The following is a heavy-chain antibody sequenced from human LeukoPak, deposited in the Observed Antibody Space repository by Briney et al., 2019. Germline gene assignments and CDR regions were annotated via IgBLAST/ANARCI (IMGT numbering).Heavy chain of an antibody. CDR2: MNPNSGNT. Sequence: ASVKVSCKASGYTFTSYDINWVRQATGQGLEWMGWMNPNSGNTGYAQKFQGRVTMTRNTSISTAYMELSSLRSEDTAVYYCAKDYHDFLTGQPLSFDCWGQGTLVTVSS. D-gene: IGHD3-9*01. V-gene: IGHV1-8*01. J-gene: IGHJ4*02. CDR3: AKDYHDFLTGQPLSFDC. CDR1: GYTFTSYD.